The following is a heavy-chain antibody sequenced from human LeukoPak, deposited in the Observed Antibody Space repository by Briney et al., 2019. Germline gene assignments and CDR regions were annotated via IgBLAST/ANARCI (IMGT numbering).Heavy chain of an antibody. V-gene: IGHV5-51*01. CDR2: IYPGDSAT. CDR3: ARLTEGKNVLRYFDWPNFPFDP. J-gene: IGHJ5*02. CDR1: GYTFASYW. Sequence: GESLKISCKGSGYTFASYWIGWVRQMPGKGLEWMGIIYPGDSATRYNPSFQGQVTISADRSVNTAYLQWYSLKASDTAMYYCARLTEGKNVLRYFDWPNFPFDPWGQGTLVTVSS. D-gene: IGHD3-9*01.